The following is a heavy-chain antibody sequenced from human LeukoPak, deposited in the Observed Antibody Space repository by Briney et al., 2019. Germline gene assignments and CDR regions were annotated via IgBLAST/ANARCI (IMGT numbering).Heavy chain of an antibody. J-gene: IGHJ5*02. CDR3: ARDTRHRYCSSTICYRGWLDP. CDR2: LIPIFGTA. V-gene: IGHV1-69*13. D-gene: IGHD2-2*01. Sequence: SVKVSCKASRGTFSTYAISWVRQAPGQGLEWMGGLIPIFGTANYAQKFQGRVTITADESTSTAYMELSSLRSEDTAVYYCARDTRHRYCSSTICYRGWLDPWGQGTLVTVSP. CDR1: RGTFSTYA.